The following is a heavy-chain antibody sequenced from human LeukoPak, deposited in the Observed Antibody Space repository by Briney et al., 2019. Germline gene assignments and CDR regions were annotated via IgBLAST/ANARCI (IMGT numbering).Heavy chain of an antibody. J-gene: IGHJ5*02. Sequence: SETLSLTCTVSGGSISSYYWSWIRQPPGKGLEWIGYIYYSGSTNCNPSLKSRVTISVDTSKNQFSLKLSSVTAADTAVYYCARVEYYYGSGSGRWFDPWGQGTLVTVSS. CDR3: ARVEYYYGSGSGRWFDP. CDR1: GGSISSYY. D-gene: IGHD3-10*01. CDR2: IYYSGST. V-gene: IGHV4-59*01.